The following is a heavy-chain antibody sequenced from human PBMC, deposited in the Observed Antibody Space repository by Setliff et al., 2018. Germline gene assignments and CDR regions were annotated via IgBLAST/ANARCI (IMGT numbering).Heavy chain of an antibody. V-gene: IGHV3-48*01. CDR3: ARSGFYDSSGYYLDY. Sequence: GGSLRLSCAASGFTFSGYSMNWVRQAPGKGLQWVSYISGSSHIISYADSVKGRFTISRDNAKNSRYLQMNSLRAEETAVYYCARSGFYDSSGYYLDYLGQGTLVTVSS. J-gene: IGHJ4*02. CDR1: GFTFSGYS. D-gene: IGHD3-22*01. CDR2: ISGSSHII.